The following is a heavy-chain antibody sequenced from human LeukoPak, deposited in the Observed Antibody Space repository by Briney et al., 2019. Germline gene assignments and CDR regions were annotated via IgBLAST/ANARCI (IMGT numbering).Heavy chain of an antibody. V-gene: IGHV4-34*01. Sequence: PSETLSLTCAVYGGSFSGYYWSWIRQPPGKGLEWIGEINHSGSTNYNPSLKSRVTVSVDTSKNQFSLKLSSVTAADTAVYYCARGLGYCSGGSCYSDDYWGQGTLVTVSS. J-gene: IGHJ4*02. CDR3: ARGLGYCSGGSCYSDDY. CDR1: GGSFSGYY. CDR2: INHSGST. D-gene: IGHD2-15*01.